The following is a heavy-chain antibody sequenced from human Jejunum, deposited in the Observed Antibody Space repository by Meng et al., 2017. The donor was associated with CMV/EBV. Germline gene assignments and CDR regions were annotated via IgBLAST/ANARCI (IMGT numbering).Heavy chain of an antibody. CDR3: AKQGYNNDLDD. J-gene: IGHJ4*02. CDR1: GFTFNNFA. D-gene: IGHD5-24*01. V-gene: IGHV3-23*01. Sequence: FEASGFTFNNFALIWVRQAPGKGLEWVSTVSGTGATTYYADSVRGRFTISRDNSRSTLFLQMNSLRADDTAVYFCAKQGYNNDLDDWGQGALVTVSS. CDR2: VSGTGATT.